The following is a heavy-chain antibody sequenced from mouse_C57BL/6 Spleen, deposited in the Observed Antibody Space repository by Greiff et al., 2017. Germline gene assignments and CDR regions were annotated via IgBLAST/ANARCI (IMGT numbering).Heavy chain of an antibody. V-gene: IGHV5-12*01. CDR2: ISNGGGST. D-gene: IGHD1-1*02. Sequence: EVQRVESGGGLVQPGGSLKLSCAASGFTFSDYYMYWVRQTPEKRLEWVAYISNGGGSTYYPDTVKGRFTISRDNAKNTLYLQMSRLKSEDTAIYYCARHDYAFGPYWGQGTLVTVSA. CDR3: ARHDYAFGPY. J-gene: IGHJ3*01. CDR1: GFTFSDYY.